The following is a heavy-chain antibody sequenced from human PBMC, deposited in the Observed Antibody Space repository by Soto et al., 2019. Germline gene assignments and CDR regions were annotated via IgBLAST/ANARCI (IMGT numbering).Heavy chain of an antibody. V-gene: IGHV1-3*01. D-gene: IGHD6-19*01. CDR2: INAGNGNT. J-gene: IGHJ6*02. Sequence: QVQLVQSGAEVKKPGASVKVSCKASGYTFTSYAMHWVRQAPGQRLEWMGWINAGNGNTKYSQKFQGRVTITRDTSASTAYRELSSLRSEDTAVYYCARDLQWLADYYGMDVWGQGTTVTVSS. CDR1: GYTFTSYA. CDR3: ARDLQWLADYYGMDV.